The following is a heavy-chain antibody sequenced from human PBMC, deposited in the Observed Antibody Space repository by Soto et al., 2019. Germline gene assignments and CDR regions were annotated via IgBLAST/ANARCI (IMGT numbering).Heavy chain of an antibody. J-gene: IGHJ6*02. CDR2: IYYSGST. D-gene: IGHD4-17*01. V-gene: IGHV4-59*01. CDR3: ARDRIDYGDYYYYGMDV. CDR1: GGSISSYY. Sequence: PSETLSLTCTVSGGSISSYYWSWIRQPPGKGLEWIGYIYYSGSTNYNPSLKSRVTIPVDTSKNQFSLKLSSVTAADTAVYYCARDRIDYGDYYYYGMDVWGQGTTVTVSS.